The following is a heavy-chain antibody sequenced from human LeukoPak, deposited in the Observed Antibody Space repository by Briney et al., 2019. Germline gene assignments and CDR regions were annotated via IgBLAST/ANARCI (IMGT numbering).Heavy chain of an antibody. Sequence: SETLSLTCAVYGGSFSGYYWSWLRQPPGKGLEWIGEINHSGSTNYNPSLKSRVTISVDTSKNQFSLKLSSVTAADTAVYYCARQLRYYGDYNNWFDPWGQGTLVTVSS. CDR2: INHSGST. V-gene: IGHV4-34*01. D-gene: IGHD4-17*01. J-gene: IGHJ5*02. CDR1: GGSFSGYY. CDR3: ARQLRYYGDYNNWFDP.